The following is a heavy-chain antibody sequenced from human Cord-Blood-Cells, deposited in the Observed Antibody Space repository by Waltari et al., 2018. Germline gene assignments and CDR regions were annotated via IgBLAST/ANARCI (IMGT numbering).Heavy chain of an antibody. D-gene: IGHD1-7*01. V-gene: IGHV1-69*01. CDR1: GGTLSRYA. Sequence: QVQLVQSGAEVKKPGSSVKVSCKASGGTLSRYANRWVGEAPGQGLEWMGGISPILGTANYAQKVQGRVTITADESTSTAYMELSSLRSEDTAVYYCASTPRPELGAFDIWGQGTMVTVSS. CDR3: ASTPRPELGAFDI. J-gene: IGHJ3*02. CDR2: ISPILGTA.